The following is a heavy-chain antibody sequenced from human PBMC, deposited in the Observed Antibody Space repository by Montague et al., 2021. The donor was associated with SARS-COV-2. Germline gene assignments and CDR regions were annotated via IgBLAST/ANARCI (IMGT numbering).Heavy chain of an antibody. CDR3: ARSYYDILTGYYMAFDY. Sequence: VKPTQTLTLTCTFSGFSLSTSGMCVGWIRQPPGKALEWLALIDWDDDKYYSTSLKTRLTISKDTSKNQVVLTMTNMDPVDTASYYCARSYYDILTGYYMAFDYWGQGTLVTVSS. J-gene: IGHJ4*02. CDR1: GFSLSTSGMC. CDR2: IDWDDDK. D-gene: IGHD3-9*01. V-gene: IGHV2-70*01.